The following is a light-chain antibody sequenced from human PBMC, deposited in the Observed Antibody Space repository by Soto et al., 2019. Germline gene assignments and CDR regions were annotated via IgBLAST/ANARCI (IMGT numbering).Light chain of an antibody. V-gene: IGLV2-14*01. Sequence: QSALTQPASVSGSPGQSITISCTGTSSDVGGYNYVSWYQQHPGKAPKLKIYDVSNRPSGVSNRCSGSKSGNTASLTISGLQDEDEDDYYCSSYTSSSSYVVFGEGTKLTVL. J-gene: IGLJ2*01. CDR1: SSDVGGYNY. CDR2: DVS. CDR3: SSYTSSSSYVV.